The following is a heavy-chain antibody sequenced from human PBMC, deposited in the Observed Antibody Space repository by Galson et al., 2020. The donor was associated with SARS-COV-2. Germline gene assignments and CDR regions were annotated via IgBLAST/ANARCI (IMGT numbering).Heavy chain of an antibody. Sequence: ASVKVPCKVSGYTHTELYMHWVRQAPGKGLEWMGGFEQEDGETIYAQKFQGRVTMTEDTSTDTAYMELSSLRSEDTAVYYCSTSSSFSRVGWFDPWGQGTLVTVSS. V-gene: IGHV1-24*01. CDR3: STSSSFSRVGWFDP. CDR1: GYTHTELY. D-gene: IGHD6-6*01. J-gene: IGHJ5*02. CDR2: FEQEDGET.